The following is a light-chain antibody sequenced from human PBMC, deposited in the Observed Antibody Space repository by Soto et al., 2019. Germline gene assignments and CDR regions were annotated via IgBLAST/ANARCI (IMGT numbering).Light chain of an antibody. Sequence: EIVLTHSPGTLSLSPRERATLSCRASQIISNNYLAWYQQKPGRAPRLLIYDASSRATGIPDRFSGSGSGTDFTLTITRPEPEDFVIYYCQQYGGSPIPLGQGTRPEI. V-gene: IGKV3-20*01. CDR3: QQYGGSPIP. J-gene: IGKJ5*01. CDR2: DAS. CDR1: QIISNNY.